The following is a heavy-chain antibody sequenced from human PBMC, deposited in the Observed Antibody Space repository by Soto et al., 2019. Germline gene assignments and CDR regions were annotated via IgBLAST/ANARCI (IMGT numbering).Heavy chain of an antibody. CDR3: AKDLGSPTVVTPELEFDY. V-gene: IGHV3-23*01. D-gene: IGHD4-17*01. J-gene: IGHJ4*02. CDR2: IGSGGST. CDR1: GFTFSSYA. Sequence: GGSLRLSCAASGFTFSSYAMTWVRQAPGKGLEWVSAIGSGGSTYYADSVKGRFTISRDNSRNTLYLQMNSLRADDTAVYYCAKDLGSPTVVTPELEFDYWGQGTLVNVS.